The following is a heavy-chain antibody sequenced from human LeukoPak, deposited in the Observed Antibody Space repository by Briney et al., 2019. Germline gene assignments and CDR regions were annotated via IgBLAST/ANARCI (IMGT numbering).Heavy chain of an antibody. D-gene: IGHD3-10*01. CDR3: AREPRGSGSRGLDY. CDR1: DGSINGYY. J-gene: IGHJ4*02. V-gene: IGHV4-59*12. CDR2: IYYTGST. Sequence: PSETLSLTCTVSDGSINGYYWSWIRQSPGKGLESLGYIYYTGSTNYNPSLKSRVTMSVDTPKNQFSLKLSSVTAADTAVYYCAREPRGSGSRGLDYWGQGTLVTVSS.